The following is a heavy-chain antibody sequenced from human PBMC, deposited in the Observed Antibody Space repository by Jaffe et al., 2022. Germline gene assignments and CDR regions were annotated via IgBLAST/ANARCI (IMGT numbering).Heavy chain of an antibody. CDR2: IYTSGST. CDR1: GGSISSGSYY. Sequence: QVQLQESGPGLVKPSQTLSLTCTVSGGSISSGSYYWSWIRQPAGKGLEWIGRIYTSGSTNYNPSLKSRVTISVDTSKNQFSLKLSSVTAADTAVYYCARDRGVVSSGWYPGDYYYYYYMDVWGKGTTVTVSS. CDR3: ARDRGVVSSGWYPGDYYYYYYMDV. D-gene: IGHD6-19*01. V-gene: IGHV4-61*02. J-gene: IGHJ6*03.